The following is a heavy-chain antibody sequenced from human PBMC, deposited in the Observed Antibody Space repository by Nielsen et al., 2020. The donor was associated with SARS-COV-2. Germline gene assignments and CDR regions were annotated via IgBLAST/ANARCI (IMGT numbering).Heavy chain of an antibody. J-gene: IGHJ5*02. CDR3: ARGGIAAAGTQFDP. V-gene: IGHV3-20*01. CDR1: GFTFDEYG. Sequence: GESLKISCAASGFTFDEYGMRWVRQAPGKGLEWVSGINWNGGSKGYADSVKGRFTISRDNAKNSLSLQMNSLRSEDTALYHCARGGIAAAGTQFDPWGQGTLVTVSS. CDR2: INWNGGSK. D-gene: IGHD6-13*01.